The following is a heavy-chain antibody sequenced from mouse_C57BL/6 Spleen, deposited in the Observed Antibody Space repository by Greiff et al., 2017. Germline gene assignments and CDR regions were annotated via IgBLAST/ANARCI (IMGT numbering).Heavy chain of an antibody. CDR1: GFNIKDYY. CDR3: ARGGIYYGNPTWYFDV. CDR2: IDPEDGET. J-gene: IGHJ1*03. V-gene: IGHV14-2*01. Sequence: VQLKESGAELVKPGASVKLSCTASGFNIKDYYMHWVKQRTEQGLEWIGRIDPEDGETKYAPKFQGKATITADTSSNTAYLQLSSLTSEDTAVYYCARGGIYYGNPTWYFDVWGTGTTVTVSS. D-gene: IGHD2-1*01.